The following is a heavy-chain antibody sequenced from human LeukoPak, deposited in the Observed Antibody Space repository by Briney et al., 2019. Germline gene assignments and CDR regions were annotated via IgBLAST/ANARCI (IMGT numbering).Heavy chain of an antibody. CDR1: GYTFTSYG. Sequence: VASVKVSCKASGYTFTSYGISWVQQAPGQGLEWMGWISAYNGNTNYAQKLQGRVTMTTDTSTSTAYMELRSLRSDDTAVYYCARVRHSYGRGAFDIWGQGTMVTVSS. J-gene: IGHJ3*02. V-gene: IGHV1-18*01. CDR3: ARVRHSYGRGAFDI. CDR2: ISAYNGNT. D-gene: IGHD5-18*01.